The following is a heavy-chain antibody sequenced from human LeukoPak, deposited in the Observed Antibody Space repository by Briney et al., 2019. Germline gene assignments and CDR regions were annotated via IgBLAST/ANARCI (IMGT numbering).Heavy chain of an antibody. CDR1: GGSISTYY. J-gene: IGHJ3*02. V-gene: IGHV4-59*08. CDR2: ISYSGST. Sequence: PSETLSLTCTVSGGSISTYYWSWIRQPPGKGLEWIGYISYSGSTNYNPSLKSRVTISVDTSKNQFSLKLSSVTAADTALYYCAGSERITMILGGAFDIWGQGTMVTVSS. CDR3: AGSERITMILGGAFDI. D-gene: IGHD3-22*01.